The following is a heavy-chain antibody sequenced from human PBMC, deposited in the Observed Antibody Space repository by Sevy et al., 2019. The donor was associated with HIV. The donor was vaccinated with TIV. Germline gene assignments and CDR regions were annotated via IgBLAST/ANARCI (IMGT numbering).Heavy chain of an antibody. Sequence: GGSLRLSCVASGFTFANHAIHWVRQAPGKGLEWVAIISFDGRNERYADSVKGRFTISRDNSKNTVYLQMTRLRTEDAAVYYCARDHCDDGVCFTAGYFDYWGQGTLVTVSS. CDR2: ISFDGRNE. CDR1: GFTFANHA. J-gene: IGHJ4*02. D-gene: IGHD2-8*02. CDR3: ARDHCDDGVCFTAGYFDY. V-gene: IGHV3-30*04.